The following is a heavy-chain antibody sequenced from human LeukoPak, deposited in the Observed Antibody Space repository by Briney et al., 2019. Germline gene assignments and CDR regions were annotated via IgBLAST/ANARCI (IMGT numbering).Heavy chain of an antibody. Sequence: PSETLSLTCTVSGGSISSYYWSWIRQPPGKGLEWIGYIYYSGSTNYNPSLKGRVTISVDTTKNQFSLKLSSVTAADTAVYYCARGTTVTRDFDYWGQGTLVTVSS. J-gene: IGHJ4*02. V-gene: IGHV4-59*01. D-gene: IGHD4-17*01. CDR2: IYYSGST. CDR3: ARGTTVTRDFDY. CDR1: GGSISSYY.